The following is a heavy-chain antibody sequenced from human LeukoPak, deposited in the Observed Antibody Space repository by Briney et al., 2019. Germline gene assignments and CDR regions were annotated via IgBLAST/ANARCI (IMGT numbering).Heavy chain of an antibody. Sequence: SETLSLTCTVSGGSISSYCWSWIRQPPGKGLEWIGYIYYSGSTNYNPSLKSRVTISVDTSKNQFSLKLSSVTAADTAVYYCASGVTTFDYWGQGTLVTVSS. J-gene: IGHJ4*02. CDR2: IYYSGST. D-gene: IGHD2-21*02. CDR3: ASGVTTFDY. V-gene: IGHV4-59*08. CDR1: GGSISSYC.